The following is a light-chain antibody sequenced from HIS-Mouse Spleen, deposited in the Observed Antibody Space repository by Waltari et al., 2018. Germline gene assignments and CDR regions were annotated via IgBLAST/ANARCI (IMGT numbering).Light chain of an antibody. CDR1: AFPKKY. Sequence: SYELTQPPSVSVSPGQTARITCSGDAFPKKYAYWYQQKSGQAPVLVIYEDSKRPSGIPERFSGSSSGTMANLTISGAQVEDEADYYCYSTDSSGNHRVFGGGTKLTVL. CDR2: EDS. CDR3: YSTDSSGNHRV. V-gene: IGLV3-10*01. J-gene: IGLJ2*01.